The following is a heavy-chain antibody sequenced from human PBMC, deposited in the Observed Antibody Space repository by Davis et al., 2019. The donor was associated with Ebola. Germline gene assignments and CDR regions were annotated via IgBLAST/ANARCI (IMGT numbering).Heavy chain of an antibody. J-gene: IGHJ4*02. CDR3: TRSHDYGDYADY. CDR2: ISSSSSYI. V-gene: IGHV3-21*04. D-gene: IGHD4-17*01. Sequence: GESLKISCAASGFTFSSYSMNWVRQAPGKGLEWVSSISSSSSYIYYADSVKGRFTISRDNAKNSLYLQMNSLKTEDTAVYYCTRSHDYGDYADYWGQGTLVTVSS. CDR1: GFTFSSYS.